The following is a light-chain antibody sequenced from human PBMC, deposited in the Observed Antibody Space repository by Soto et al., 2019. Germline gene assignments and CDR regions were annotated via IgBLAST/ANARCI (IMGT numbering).Light chain of an antibody. Sequence: EMLRTQSPATLSVSPGERVTLSCRASQSVNNNLAWYQQKPGQAPRLLIYDASTRAAGIPASFSGSGSGTEFTLTISSLQFENFGVYFCSNYYKWPVPFGRGTKVDIK. CDR1: QSVNNN. CDR3: SNYYKWPVP. J-gene: IGKJ3*01. V-gene: IGKV3-15*01. CDR2: DAS.